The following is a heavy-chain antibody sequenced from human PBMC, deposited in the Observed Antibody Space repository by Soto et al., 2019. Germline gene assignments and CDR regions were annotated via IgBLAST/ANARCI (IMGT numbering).Heavy chain of an antibody. D-gene: IGHD6-6*01. CDR3: ARQLEYSSSGHWFDP. Sequence: VKVSCKASGGTFSSYAISWVRQAPGQGLEWMGGIIPIFGTANYAQKFQGRVTITADESTSTAYMELSSLRSEDTAVYYCARQLEYSSSGHWFDPWGQGTLVTVSS. V-gene: IGHV1-69*13. J-gene: IGHJ5*02. CDR1: GGTFSSYA. CDR2: IIPIFGTA.